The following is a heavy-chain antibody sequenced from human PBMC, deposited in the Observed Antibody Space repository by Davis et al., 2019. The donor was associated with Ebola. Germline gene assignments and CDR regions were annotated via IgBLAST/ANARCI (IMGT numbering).Heavy chain of an antibody. V-gene: IGHV4-34*01. Sequence: SETLSLTCAVYGGSFSGYYWSWIRQPPGKGLEWIGEINHSGSTYYNPSLKSRVTISVDTSKNQFSLKLSSVTAADTAVYYCARGGRYCSSTSCLHYYYGMDVWGQGTTVTVSS. CDR2: INHSGST. CDR1: GGSFSGYY. D-gene: IGHD2-2*01. CDR3: ARGGRYCSSTSCLHYYYGMDV. J-gene: IGHJ6*02.